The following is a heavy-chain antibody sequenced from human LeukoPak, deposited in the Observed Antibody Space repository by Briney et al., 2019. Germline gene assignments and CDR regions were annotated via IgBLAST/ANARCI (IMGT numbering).Heavy chain of an antibody. D-gene: IGHD5-24*01. CDR3: ARRDGYNYGPFDY. J-gene: IGHJ4*02. CDR2: IIPIFGTA. V-gene: IGHV1-69*13. Sequence: GASVKVSCKASGYTFTGYYMHWVRQAPGQGLEWMGGIIPIFGTANYAQKFQGRVTITADESTSTAYMELSSLRSEDTAVYYCARRDGYNYGPFDYWGQGTLVTVSS. CDR1: GYTFTGYY.